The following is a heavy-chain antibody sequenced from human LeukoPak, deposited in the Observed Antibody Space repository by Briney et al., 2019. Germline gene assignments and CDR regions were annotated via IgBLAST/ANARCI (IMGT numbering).Heavy chain of an antibody. D-gene: IGHD3-3*01. J-gene: IGHJ4*02. Sequence: GGSLRLSCAASGFTFSSYSMNWVRQAPGKGLEWVANIKQDGSEKYYVDSVKGRFTISRDNAKNSLYLQMNSLRAEDTAVYYCARPSYDFWSGYYGWYFDYWGQGTLVTVSS. CDR2: IKQDGSEK. V-gene: IGHV3-7*01. CDR3: ARPSYDFWSGYYGWYFDY. CDR1: GFTFSSYS.